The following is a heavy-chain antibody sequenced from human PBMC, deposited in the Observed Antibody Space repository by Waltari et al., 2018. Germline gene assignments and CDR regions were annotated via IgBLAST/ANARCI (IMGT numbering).Heavy chain of an antibody. CDR3: ARVEGAAGLDI. J-gene: IGHJ3*02. D-gene: IGHD3-16*01. V-gene: IGHV1-3*01. Sequence: QVQLVQSGAEVKKPGASVKVSCKASGYTFTSYAMHWVRQAPGQRFEWMGWINAGNGNTKYSQKFQGRVTITRDTSASTAYMELSSLRSEDTVVYYCARVEGAAGLDIWGQGTMVTVSS. CDR1: GYTFTSYA. CDR2: INAGNGNT.